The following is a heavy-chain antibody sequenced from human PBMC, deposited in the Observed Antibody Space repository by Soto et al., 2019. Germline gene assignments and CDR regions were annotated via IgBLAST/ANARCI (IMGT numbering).Heavy chain of an antibody. Sequence: SETLSLTCTVSGGSISSSSYYWGWIRQPPGKGLEWIGSIYYSGSTYYNPSLKSRVTISVDTSKNQFSLKLSSVTAADTAVYYCARHRPGRLVVVVAATLGYFDYWGQGTLVTVSS. D-gene: IGHD2-15*01. CDR1: GGSISSSSYY. CDR2: IYYSGST. CDR3: ARHRPGRLVVVVAATLGYFDY. V-gene: IGHV4-39*01. J-gene: IGHJ4*02.